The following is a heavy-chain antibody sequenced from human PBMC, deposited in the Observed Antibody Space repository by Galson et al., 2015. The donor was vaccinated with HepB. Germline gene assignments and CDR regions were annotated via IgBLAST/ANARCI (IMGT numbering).Heavy chain of an antibody. V-gene: IGHV1-46*01. J-gene: IGHJ6*02. CDR1: GYTFTSYY. D-gene: IGHD1-26*01. CDR2: INPSSGIT. Sequence: SVKVSCKASGYTFTSYYMPWVRQAPGQGLEWMGIINPSSGITSYAQQFQGRVTMTRDTSTSTAYMELSILRSEDTAVYYCAREPSGSYYYYNGMDVWGQGTTVTVSS. CDR3: AREPSGSYYYYNGMDV.